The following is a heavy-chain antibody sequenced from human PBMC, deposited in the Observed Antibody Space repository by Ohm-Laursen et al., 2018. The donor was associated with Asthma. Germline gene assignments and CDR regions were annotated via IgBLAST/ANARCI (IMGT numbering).Heavy chain of an antibody. V-gene: IGHV3-74*01. CDR2: INSDGSST. CDR1: GFTFSSYS. J-gene: IGHJ4*02. CDR3: ARVVVGSYAYFDY. D-gene: IGHD1-26*01. Sequence: SLRLSCSASGFTFSSYSMHWVRQAPGKGLVWVSRINSDGSSTSYADSVKGRFTISRDNAKNTLYLQMNSLRAEDTAVYYCARVVVGSYAYFDYWGQGTLVTVSS.